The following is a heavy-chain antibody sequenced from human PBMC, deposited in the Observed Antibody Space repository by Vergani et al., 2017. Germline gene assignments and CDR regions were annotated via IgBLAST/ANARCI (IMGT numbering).Heavy chain of an antibody. CDR2: IYYSGST. CDR1: GGSISSYY. D-gene: IGHD3-10*01. J-gene: IGHJ4*02. Sequence: QVQLQQWGAGLLKPSETLSLTCTVSGGSISSYYWSWIRQPPGKGLEWIGYIYYSGSTNYNPSLKSRVTISVDTSKNQFSLKLSSVTAADTAVYYCARSFTYYYGLSFDYWGQGTLVTVSS. CDR3: ARSFTYYYGLSFDY. V-gene: IGHV4-59*01.